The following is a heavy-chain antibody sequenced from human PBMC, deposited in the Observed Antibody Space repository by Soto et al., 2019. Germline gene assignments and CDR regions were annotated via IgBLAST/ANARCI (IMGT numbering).Heavy chain of an antibody. CDR3: ARARVSTPRLEDPFDI. D-gene: IGHD5-12*01. CDR1: GYTFTSYA. CDR2: IYPGDSDA. V-gene: IGHV5-51*01. J-gene: IGHJ3*02. Sequence: KVSCKASGYTFTSYAMNWVRQMPGKGLEYMGIIYPGDSDARYSPPFQGQVTLSADKSISTAYLQWTSLKASDTAIYFCARARVSTPRLEDPFDIWGQGTMVTVSS.